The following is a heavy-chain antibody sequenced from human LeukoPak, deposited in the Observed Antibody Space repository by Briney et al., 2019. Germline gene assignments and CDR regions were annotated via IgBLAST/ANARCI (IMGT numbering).Heavy chain of an antibody. V-gene: IGHV3-74*01. CDR3: ARGAKSYTITPDY. J-gene: IGHJ4*02. CDR1: GFTFSSYW. D-gene: IGHD3-16*01. Sequence: GGSLRLSCAASGFTFSSYWMHWVRQAPGKGLVWVSRINSDGSSTSYADSVKGRFTISRDNAKNTLYLQMNSLRAEDTAVYFCARGAKSYTITPDYWGQGTLVTVSS. CDR2: INSDGSST.